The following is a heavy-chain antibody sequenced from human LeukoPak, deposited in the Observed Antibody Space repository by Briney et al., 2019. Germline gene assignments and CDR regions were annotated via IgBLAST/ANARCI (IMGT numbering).Heavy chain of an antibody. CDR1: GGTFSSYA. J-gene: IGHJ4*02. CDR3: ARSFGEMALFDY. V-gene: IGHV1-69*04. CDR2: IIPILGIA. D-gene: IGHD3-10*01. Sequence: GSSVKVSCKASGGTFSSYAISWVRQAPGQGLEWMGRIIPILGIANYAQKFQGRATITADKSTSTAYMELSSLRSEDTAVYYCARSFGEMALFDYWGQGTLVTVSS.